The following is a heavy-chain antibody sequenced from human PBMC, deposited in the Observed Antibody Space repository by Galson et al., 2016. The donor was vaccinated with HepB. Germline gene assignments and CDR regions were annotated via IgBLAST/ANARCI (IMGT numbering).Heavy chain of an antibody. V-gene: IGHV4-39*07. CDR2: MSYTGST. Sequence: ETLSLTCTVSGGSINSNTYYWDWIRQPPGKGLEWIGSMSYTGSTYYNPSLKSRVTISIDTSKNQFSLKLTSVTAADTAIYYCARGTYYDSATRFDPWGQGTPVTVAS. CDR3: ARGTYYDSATRFDP. J-gene: IGHJ5*02. D-gene: IGHD3-3*01. CDR1: GGSINSNTYY.